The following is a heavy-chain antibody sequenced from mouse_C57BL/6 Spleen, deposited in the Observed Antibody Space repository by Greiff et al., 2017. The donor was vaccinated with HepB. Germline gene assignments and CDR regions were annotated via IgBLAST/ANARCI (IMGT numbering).Heavy chain of an antibody. D-gene: IGHD2-5*01. CDR3: AKFYSNYVWYFDV. CDR1: GFTFSDYG. CDR2: ISSGSSTI. V-gene: IGHV5-17*01. J-gene: IGHJ1*03. Sequence: VQLKESGGGLVKPGGSLKLSCAASGFTFSDYGMHWVRQAPEKGLEWVAYISSGSSTIYYADTVKGRFTISRDNAKNTLFLQMTSLRSEDTAMYYCAKFYSNYVWYFDVWGTGTTVTVSS.